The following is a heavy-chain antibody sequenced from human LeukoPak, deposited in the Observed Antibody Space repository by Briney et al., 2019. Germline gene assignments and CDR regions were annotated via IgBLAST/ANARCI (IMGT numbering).Heavy chain of an antibody. V-gene: IGHV3-66*01. CDR1: GFTVSCNY. Sequence: GGSLRLSCAASGFTVSCNYMSWVRQAPGKGLEWVSVIYSGGSTYYADSVKGRFTISRDNSKNTLYLQMNSLRAEDTAVYYCARDSMDTAMVDWGQGTLVSVSS. CDR3: ARDSMDTAMVD. D-gene: IGHD5-18*01. CDR2: IYSGGST. J-gene: IGHJ4*02.